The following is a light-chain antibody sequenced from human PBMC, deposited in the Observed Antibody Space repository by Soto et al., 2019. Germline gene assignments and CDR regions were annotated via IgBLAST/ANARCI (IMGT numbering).Light chain of an antibody. Sequence: IVLTQSPGTLSLSPGERATLSCRASENIGSSYLAWYQQRPGRTPRLVISGTSNRAAGIPDRFSGSGSGADFTLTISGLEPEDFAVYYCHQYATSPGTFGQGTKLEIK. CDR1: ENIGSSY. V-gene: IGKV3-20*01. CDR3: HQYATSPGT. J-gene: IGKJ2*02. CDR2: GTS.